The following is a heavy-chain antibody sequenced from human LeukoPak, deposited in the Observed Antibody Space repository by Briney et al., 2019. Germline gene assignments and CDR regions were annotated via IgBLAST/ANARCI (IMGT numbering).Heavy chain of an antibody. D-gene: IGHD2-2*01. CDR3: ASIFWGYCSSTSCYVDY. Sequence: PGGSLRLSCAASGFTFSSYAMHWVRQAPGEGLEWVAVISYDVTIKHYTDSVKGRFTISRDNSKNTLYLQMSSLRPEDTAVYYCASIFWGYCSSTSCYVDYWGQGTLLSVSS. V-gene: IGHV3-30-3*01. CDR1: GFTFSSYA. CDR2: ISYDVTIK. J-gene: IGHJ4*02.